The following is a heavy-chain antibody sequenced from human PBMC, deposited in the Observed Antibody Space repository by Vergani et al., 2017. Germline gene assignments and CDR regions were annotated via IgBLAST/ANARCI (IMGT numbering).Heavy chain of an antibody. J-gene: IGHJ5*02. V-gene: IGHV3-23*01. D-gene: IGHD1-1*01. Sequence: EVQLLESGGGLVQPGGSLRLSCAASGFTFSSYAMSWVRQAPGKGLEWVSAISGSGGSTYYADSVKGRFTISRDNSKNTLYLQMNSLRAEDTAVYSCARHISSTTGTTVAVGWFDPWGQGTLVTVAS. CDR2: ISGSGGST. CDR1: GFTFSSYA. CDR3: ARHISSTTGTTVAVGWFDP.